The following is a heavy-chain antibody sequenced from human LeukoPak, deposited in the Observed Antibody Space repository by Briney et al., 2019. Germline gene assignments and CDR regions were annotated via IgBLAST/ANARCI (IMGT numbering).Heavy chain of an antibody. V-gene: IGHV4-4*07. D-gene: IGHD4-17*01. CDR1: GGSISSYY. J-gene: IGHJ4*02. CDR2: IYTSGST. CDR3: ARGMTTVTYFDH. Sequence: SETLSLTCTVSGGSISSYYWSWIRQPAGKGLEWIGRIYTSGSTNYNPSLKSRVTISVDTSKNQFSLKLSSVTAADTAVYYCARGMTTVTYFDHWGQGTLVTVSS.